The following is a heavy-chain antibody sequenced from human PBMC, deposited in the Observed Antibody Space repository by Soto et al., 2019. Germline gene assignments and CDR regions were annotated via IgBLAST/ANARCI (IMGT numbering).Heavy chain of an antibody. Sequence: GGSLRLSCAASGFTFSSCAMSWVREPPGKGLEWVSAIRGSGSRTYYADSVKGRFTTSTDPSKNTLYLRMHSLRAENTAVYYCVKVPIPRNGMDVWGQGTTVTVSS. CDR2: IRGSGSRT. CDR3: VKVPIPRNGMDV. D-gene: IGHD2-2*02. V-gene: IGHV3-23*01. J-gene: IGHJ6*02. CDR1: GFTFSSCA.